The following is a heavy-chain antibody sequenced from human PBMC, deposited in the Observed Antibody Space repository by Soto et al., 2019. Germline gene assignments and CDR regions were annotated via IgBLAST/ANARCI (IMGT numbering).Heavy chain of an antibody. J-gene: IGHJ3*02. Sequence: APVKVSSKASGFTFANSSVQWVRQARGQRLEWIGWTVVGSGNTHYAQKFQERVTITGDMSTSTAYMEMSSLRSEDTAVYYCAAASHYYDSSGYELGAFDIWGQGTMVTVSS. CDR3: AAASHYYDSSGYELGAFDI. V-gene: IGHV1-58*01. CDR2: TVVGSGNT. CDR1: GFTFANSS. D-gene: IGHD3-22*01.